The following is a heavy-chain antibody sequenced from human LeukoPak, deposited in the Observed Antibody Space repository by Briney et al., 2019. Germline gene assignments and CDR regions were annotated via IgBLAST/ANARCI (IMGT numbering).Heavy chain of an antibody. J-gene: IGHJ4*02. D-gene: IGHD3-22*01. Sequence: GGSLRLSCAASGFTVSSNYMSWVRQAPGKGLEWGSVIYSGGSTYYADSVKGRFTISRDNSKNTLYLQMNSLRAEDTAVYYCAGNYYDTSGPYYWGQGTLVTVSS. CDR1: GFTVSSNY. CDR3: AGNYYDTSGPYY. V-gene: IGHV3-66*02. CDR2: IYSGGST.